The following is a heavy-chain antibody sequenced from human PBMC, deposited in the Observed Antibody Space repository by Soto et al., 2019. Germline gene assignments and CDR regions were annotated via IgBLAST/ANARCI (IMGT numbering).Heavy chain of an antibody. J-gene: IGHJ1*01. CDR2: IIPIFGTA. Sequence: QVQLVQSGAEVKKPGSSVKVSCKASGGTFRSYAISWVRQAPGQGLEWMGGIIPIFGTANYAQKFQGRVTITADESTSTAYMELSSLRSEDTAVYYCARDRYSGSYPEYCQHWGQGTLVTVSS. CDR3: ARDRYSGSYPEYCQH. CDR1: GGTFRSYA. D-gene: IGHD1-26*01. V-gene: IGHV1-69*12.